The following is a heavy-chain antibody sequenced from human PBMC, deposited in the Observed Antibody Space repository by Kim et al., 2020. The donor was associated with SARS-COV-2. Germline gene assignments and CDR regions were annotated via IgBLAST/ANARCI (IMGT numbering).Heavy chain of an antibody. D-gene: IGHD2-2*01. Sequence: ASVKVSCKASGYTFTSYAMHWVRQAPGQRLEWMGWINAGNGNTKYSQKFQGRVTITRDTSASTAYMELSSLRSEDTAVYYCARNPWGYCSSTSCYYYYYMDVWGKGTTVTVSS. CDR3: ARNPWGYCSSTSCYYYYYMDV. CDR1: GYTFTSYA. V-gene: IGHV1-3*01. CDR2: INAGNGNT. J-gene: IGHJ6*03.